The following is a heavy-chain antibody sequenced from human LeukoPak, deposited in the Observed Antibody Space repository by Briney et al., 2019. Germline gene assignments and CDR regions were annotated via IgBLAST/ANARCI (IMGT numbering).Heavy chain of an antibody. J-gene: IGHJ3*02. Sequence: VASVKVSCKASGYTFTIYAMHWVRQAPGQRLEWMGWINAGNGNTKYSQKFQGRVTITRDTSASTAYMELSSLRSEDTAVYYCASVYYYDSSGYFRDAFDIWGQGTMVTVSS. CDR3: ASVYYYDSSGYFRDAFDI. V-gene: IGHV1-3*01. CDR1: GYTFTIYA. CDR2: INAGNGNT. D-gene: IGHD3-22*01.